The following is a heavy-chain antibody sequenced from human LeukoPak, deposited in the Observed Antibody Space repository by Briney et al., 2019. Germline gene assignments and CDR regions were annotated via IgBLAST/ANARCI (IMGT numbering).Heavy chain of an antibody. CDR3: ARDMSLHDFDY. D-gene: IGHD3-16*01. J-gene: IGHJ4*02. CDR2: ISGSGVST. V-gene: IGHV3-23*01. CDR1: GFTVSSNF. Sequence: PGGSLRLSCAASGFTVSSNFMMWVRQAPGKGLEWVSTISGSGVSTYYADSVKGLFTISRDNSKNTLYLQMNSLRAEDTAVYFCARDMSLHDFDYWGQGTLVTVSS.